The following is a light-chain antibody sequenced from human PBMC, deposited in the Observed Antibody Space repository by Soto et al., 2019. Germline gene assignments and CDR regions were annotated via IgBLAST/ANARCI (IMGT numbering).Light chain of an antibody. V-gene: IGLV2-11*01. CDR1: SVDVGAYDF. CDR2: VVS. CDR3: SSFTTSHTYV. Sequence: QLVLTQPHSVSGSPGQSVTISCTGTSVDVGAYDFVSWYQQHPGKAPKLLIYVVSGRPSGVPHRFSGSKSGNAASLTISGLQAEDEADYYCSSFTTSHTYVFGTGTKLTVL. J-gene: IGLJ1*01.